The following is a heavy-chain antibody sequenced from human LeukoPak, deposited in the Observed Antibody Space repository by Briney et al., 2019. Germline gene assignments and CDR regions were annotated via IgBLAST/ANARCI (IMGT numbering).Heavy chain of an antibody. V-gene: IGHV3-48*01. D-gene: IGHD3-9*01. CDR2: ISSSSSTI. CDR1: GFTFSSYS. Sequence: GGSLRLSCAASGFTFSSYSMNWVRQAPGKWLEWVSYISSSSSTIYYADSVKGRFTISRDNAKNSLYLQMNSLRAEDTAVYYCASDPFYDILTGYMTNDYWGQGTLVTVSS. J-gene: IGHJ4*02. CDR3: ASDPFYDILTGYMTNDY.